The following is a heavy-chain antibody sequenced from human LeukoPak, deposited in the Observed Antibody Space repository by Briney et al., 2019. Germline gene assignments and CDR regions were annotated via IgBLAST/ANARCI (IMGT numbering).Heavy chain of an antibody. J-gene: IGHJ4*02. CDR2: IYTSGST. D-gene: IGHD1-26*01. CDR1: GGSISSYY. CDR3: ARLYGYSGSYYDGDY. Sequence: SETLSLTCTVSGGSISSYYWSWIRQPPGKGLEWIGYIYTSGSTNYNPSLKSRVAISVDTSKNQFSLKLSSVTAADTAVYYCARLYGYSGSYYDGDYWGQGTLVTVSS. V-gene: IGHV4-4*09.